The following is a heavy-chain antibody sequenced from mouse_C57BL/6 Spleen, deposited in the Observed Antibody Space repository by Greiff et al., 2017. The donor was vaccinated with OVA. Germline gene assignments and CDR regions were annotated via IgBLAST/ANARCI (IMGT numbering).Heavy chain of an antibody. CDR1: GFNIKNTY. J-gene: IGHJ4*01. V-gene: IGHV14-3*01. D-gene: IGHD1-1*01. CDR3: ARSLITTVVATSDLYYAMDY. CDR2: IDPANGNT. Sequence: EVQLQQSVAELVRPGASVKLSCTASGFNIKNTYMHWVKQRPEQGLEWIGRIDPANGNTKYAPKFQGKATITADTSSNTAYLQLSSLTSEDTAIYYCARSLITTVVATSDLYYAMDYWGQGTSVTVSS.